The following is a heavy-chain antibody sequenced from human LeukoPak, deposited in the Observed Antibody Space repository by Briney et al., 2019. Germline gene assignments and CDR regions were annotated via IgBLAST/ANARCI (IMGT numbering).Heavy chain of an antibody. CDR1: GFTFSNHA. V-gene: IGHV3-64*01. J-gene: IGHJ4*02. D-gene: IGHD3-22*01. CDR3: ARGEEFYDSSGYRRLDS. CDR2: ISSNGANT. Sequence: GGSLRLSCAASGFTFSNHAMHWVRQAPGKALEYVAVISSNGANTFHAKSLNDRFTISRDNSKNILYLQMGSLRAEDTAVYYCARGEEFYDSSGYRRLDSWGQGTLVVVSS.